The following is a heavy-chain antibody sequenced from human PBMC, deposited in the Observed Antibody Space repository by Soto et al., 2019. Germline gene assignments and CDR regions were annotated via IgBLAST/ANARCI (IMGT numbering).Heavy chain of an antibody. V-gene: IGHV4-39*01. Sequence: SETLSLTCTVSGVSISSSSYYWGWIRQPPGKGLEWIGSIYYSGSTYYNPSLKSRVTISVDTSKNQFSLKLSSVTAADTAVYYCARHRNGSGSYYNEDYYYMDVWGKGTTVTVSS. CDR3: ARHRNGSGSYYNEDYYYMDV. D-gene: IGHD3-10*01. CDR2: IYYSGST. CDR1: GVSISSSSYY. J-gene: IGHJ6*03.